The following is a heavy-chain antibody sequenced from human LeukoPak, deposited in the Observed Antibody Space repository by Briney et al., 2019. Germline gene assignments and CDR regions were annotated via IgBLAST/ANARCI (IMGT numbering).Heavy chain of an antibody. CDR1: EFIVTNYH. Sequence: GGSLRLSCAASEFIVTNYHMNWVRQAPGKGLEWVSNIFDGGTTYYADSVEGRFTIYRDISKKTAYLHIKSLGVEDTAVYSCARDPNDGYAFLDYWGQGTVVTVSS. J-gene: IGHJ4*02. D-gene: IGHD2-8*01. CDR3: ARDPNDGYAFLDY. CDR2: IFDGGTT. V-gene: IGHV3-66*02.